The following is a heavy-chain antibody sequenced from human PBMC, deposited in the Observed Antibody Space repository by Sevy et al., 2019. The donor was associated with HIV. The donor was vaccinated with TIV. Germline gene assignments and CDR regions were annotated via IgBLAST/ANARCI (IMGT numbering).Heavy chain of an antibody. CDR1: GFTFSSYE. Sequence: GGSLRLSCAASGFTFSSYEMNWVHQAPGKGLEWVSYISSSGSTIYYADSVKGRFTISRDNAKNSLYLQMNSLRAEDTAVYYCAREPDEGIAAASYYFDYWGQGTLVTVSS. D-gene: IGHD6-13*01. CDR2: ISSSGSTI. V-gene: IGHV3-48*03. J-gene: IGHJ4*02. CDR3: AREPDEGIAAASYYFDY.